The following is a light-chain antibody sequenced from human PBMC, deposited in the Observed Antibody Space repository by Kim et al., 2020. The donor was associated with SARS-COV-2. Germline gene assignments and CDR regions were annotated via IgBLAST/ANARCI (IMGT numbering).Light chain of an antibody. CDR3: QSRDSGGKVV. J-gene: IGLJ2*01. CDR2: GRN. CDR1: SLRSYY. Sequence: SSELTQDPAVSVALGQTVRITCQGDSLRSYYATWYQQKPGQAPVLVIYGRNNRPSGIPDRFSGSRSGNTASLTISGAQAEDEADFYCQSRDSGGKVVFGGGTKVTVL. V-gene: IGLV3-19*01.